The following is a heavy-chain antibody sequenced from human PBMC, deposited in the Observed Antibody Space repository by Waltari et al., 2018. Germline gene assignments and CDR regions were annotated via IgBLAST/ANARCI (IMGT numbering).Heavy chain of an antibody. CDR3: ARGPPTVTFDY. Sequence: QVQLQQWGAGLLKPSETLSLTCAVYGGSFSGYYWSWIRQPPGKGLEWIGEINHSGSTNYNPSLKSRATISVDTSKNQFSLKLSSVTAADTAVYYCARGPPTVTFDYWGQGTLVTVSS. D-gene: IGHD4-17*01. CDR2: INHSGST. CDR1: GGSFSGYY. J-gene: IGHJ4*02. V-gene: IGHV4-34*01.